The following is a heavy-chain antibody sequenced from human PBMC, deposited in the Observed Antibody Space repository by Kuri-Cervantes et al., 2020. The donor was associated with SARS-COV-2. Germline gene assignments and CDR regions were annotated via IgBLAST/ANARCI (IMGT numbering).Heavy chain of an antibody. CDR3: AKDAGDGYNSTFDS. J-gene: IGHJ4*02. Sequence: GGSLRLSCAASGFTFSAHDMHWVRQAPGKGLEWVALIWHDGSVEYYGDSVKGRFTISRDQAKNTLHLQMNNLRVEDAGVYYCAKDAGDGYNSTFDSWGQGTRVTVSS. V-gene: IGHV3-30*02. CDR1: GFTFSAHD. D-gene: IGHD5-24*01. CDR2: IWHDGSVE.